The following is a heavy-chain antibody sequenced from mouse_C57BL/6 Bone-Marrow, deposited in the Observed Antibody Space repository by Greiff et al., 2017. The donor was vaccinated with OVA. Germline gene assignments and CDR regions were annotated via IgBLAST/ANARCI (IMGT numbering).Heavy chain of an antibody. CDR3: ARGDY. CDR1: GYTFTSYW. CDR2: IDPSDSYT. Sequence: VQLQQPGAELVKPGASVKLSCKASGYTFTSYWMQWVKQRPGQGLEWIGEIDPSDSYTNYNQKFKGKATLTVDTSSSTASMQLSSLTSEDSAVYYCARGDYWGQGTTLTVSS. V-gene: IGHV1-50*01. J-gene: IGHJ2*01.